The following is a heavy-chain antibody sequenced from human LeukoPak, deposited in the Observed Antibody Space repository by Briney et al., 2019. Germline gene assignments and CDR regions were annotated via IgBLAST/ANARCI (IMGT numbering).Heavy chain of an antibody. D-gene: IGHD3-16*01. J-gene: IGHJ4*02. Sequence: GGSLRLSCAASGFTFSSYGMHWVRQAPGKGLEWVAFVHYDGTNKYYADSVKGRFTISRDNSKNTLYLQMNSLRAEDTAVYYCAKPYDYVWGSAPNDYWGQGTLVTVSS. CDR1: GFTFSSYG. CDR3: AKPYDYVWGSAPNDY. CDR2: VHYDGTNK. V-gene: IGHV3-30*02.